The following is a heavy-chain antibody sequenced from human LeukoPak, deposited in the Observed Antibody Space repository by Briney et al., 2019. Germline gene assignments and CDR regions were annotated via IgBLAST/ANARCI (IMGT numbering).Heavy chain of an antibody. V-gene: IGHV4-61*02. Sequence: SETLSLTCTVSGDSISSGDYYWSWIRQPAGKGLEWIGRISSSGSTNYNPSLKSRVTISIDTSDNQFSLSLNSVTAADTAIYYCARDLLRGESGTWFEAFDVWGQGTMVTVSS. CDR1: GDSISSGDYY. D-gene: IGHD3-10*01. J-gene: IGHJ3*01. CDR3: ARDLLRGESGTWFEAFDV. CDR2: ISSSGST.